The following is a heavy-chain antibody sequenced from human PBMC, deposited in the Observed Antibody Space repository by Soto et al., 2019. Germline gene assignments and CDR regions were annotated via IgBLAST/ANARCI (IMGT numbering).Heavy chain of an antibody. V-gene: IGHV1-18*01. CDR1: GYTFSSYG. Sequence: QVQLVQSGAEVKKPGASVKVSCKASGYTFSSYGVVWVRQAPGQGLEWMGWISAYKDNTNYAQKFQGRVTMTTDTSTSTTYMELRSLRSDDTAVYYCARLPGNRDAYGYFDLWGRGTLVTVSS. CDR3: ARLPGNRDAYGYFDL. CDR2: ISAYKDNT. J-gene: IGHJ2*01.